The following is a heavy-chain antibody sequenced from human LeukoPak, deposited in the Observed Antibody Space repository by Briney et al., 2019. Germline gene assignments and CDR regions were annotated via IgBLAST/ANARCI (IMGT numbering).Heavy chain of an antibody. CDR1: GGSISSYY. J-gene: IGHJ4*02. CDR3: AIGSDSSGGDY. Sequence: SETLSLTCTVSGGSISSYYWSWIRQPPGKGLEWIGYIYYSGSTNYNPSLKSRVTISVDTSKNQFSLKLSPVTAADTAVYYCAIGSDSSGGDYWGQGTLVTVSS. CDR2: IYYSGST. V-gene: IGHV4-59*01. D-gene: IGHD6-19*01.